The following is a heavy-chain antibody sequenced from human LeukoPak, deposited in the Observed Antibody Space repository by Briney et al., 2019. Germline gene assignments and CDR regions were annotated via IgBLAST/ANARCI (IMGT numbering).Heavy chain of an antibody. CDR1: GFTFSSYP. D-gene: IGHD2-2*02. CDR3: AKGPYCSSTSCYTD. V-gene: IGHV3-30*01. Sequence: PGGSLRLSCAASGFTFSSYPIHWVRQTPGKGLEWVALISYDGNNKYYADSVKGRFTMSRDNSKNTLYLQMNSLRVEDTAVYYCAKGPYCSSTSCYTDWGQGTLVTVPS. CDR2: ISYDGNNK. J-gene: IGHJ4*02.